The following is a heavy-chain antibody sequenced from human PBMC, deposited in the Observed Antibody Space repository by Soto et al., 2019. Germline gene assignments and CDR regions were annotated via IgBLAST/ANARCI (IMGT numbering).Heavy chain of an antibody. Sequence: EVQLVESGGGLVQPGGSLRLSCAASGFTFSTYDMHWVRQAPGKGLEWVSTIGNTGDTYYAGSVKGRFTISRENAKNSFYLKMNSLRAGETVVYYCEKGPNGWDVWGQGTTVTV. CDR3: EKGPNGWDV. V-gene: IGHV3-13*01. CDR1: GFTFSTYD. CDR2: IGNTGDT. J-gene: IGHJ6*02.